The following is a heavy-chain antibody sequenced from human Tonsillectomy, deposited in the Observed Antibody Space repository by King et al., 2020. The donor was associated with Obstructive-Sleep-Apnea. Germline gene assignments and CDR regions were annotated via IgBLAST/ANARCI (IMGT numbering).Heavy chain of an antibody. D-gene: IGHD6-19*01. J-gene: IGHJ4*02. CDR3: VRWGKVAGTEGFDY. CDR1: GYTFTDYY. CDR2: INPNSGGT. Sequence: VQLVQSGTEVKKPGASVKVSCKASGYTFTDYYMHWVRQAPGQGLEWMGWINPNSGGTHYAQKFQGWVTMTRDTSVTTVYMELSRLTSDDTAVYYCVRWGKVAGTEGFDYWGQGTQVTVSS. V-gene: IGHV1-2*04.